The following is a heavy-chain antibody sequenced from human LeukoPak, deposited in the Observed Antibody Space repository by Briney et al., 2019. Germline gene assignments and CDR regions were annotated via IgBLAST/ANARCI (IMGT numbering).Heavy chain of an antibody. CDR2: IRGSGGST. CDR3: AKDLGCSSTSCYPWFDP. Sequence: GGSLRLSCAASGFTFSSYAMSWVRQAPGKGLEWVSAIRGSGGSTYYADSVKGRFTISRDNSKNTLYLQMNSLRAEDTAVYYCAKDLGCSSTSCYPWFDPWGQGTLVTVSS. J-gene: IGHJ5*02. V-gene: IGHV3-23*01. D-gene: IGHD2-2*01. CDR1: GFTFSSYA.